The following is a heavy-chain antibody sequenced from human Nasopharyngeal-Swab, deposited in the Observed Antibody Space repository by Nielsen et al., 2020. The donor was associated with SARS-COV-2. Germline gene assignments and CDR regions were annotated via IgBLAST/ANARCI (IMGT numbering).Heavy chain of an antibody. Sequence: WIRQPPGKGLEWVANIKQDGNEKYYVDSVKGRFTISRDNAKNSLYLQMNSLRAEDTAVYYCARNDFWSGYYKVPMDVWGKGTTVTVSS. J-gene: IGHJ6*03. D-gene: IGHD3-3*01. CDR3: ARNDFWSGYYKVPMDV. CDR2: IKQDGNEK. V-gene: IGHV3-7*03.